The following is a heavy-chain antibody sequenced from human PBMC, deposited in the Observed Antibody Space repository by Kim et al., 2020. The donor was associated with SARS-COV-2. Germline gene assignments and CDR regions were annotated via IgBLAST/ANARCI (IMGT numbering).Heavy chain of an antibody. CDR2: IIPIFGTA. D-gene: IGHD3-3*01. Sequence: SVKVSCKASGGTFSSYAISWVRQAPGQGLEWMGGIIPIFGTANYAQKFQGRVTNTADESTSTAYMELSSLRSEDTAVYYCARGPHYDFWSGYYLMNYYYYGMDVWGQGTTVTVSS. CDR1: GGTFSSYA. J-gene: IGHJ6*02. V-gene: IGHV1-69*13. CDR3: ARGPHYDFWSGYYLMNYYYYGMDV.